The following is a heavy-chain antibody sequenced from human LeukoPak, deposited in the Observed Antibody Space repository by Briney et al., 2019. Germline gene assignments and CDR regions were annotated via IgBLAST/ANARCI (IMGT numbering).Heavy chain of an antibody. V-gene: IGHV4-59*01. CDR1: GGSISSYY. CDR2: IYYSGST. J-gene: IGHJ4*02. Sequence: TASETLSLTCTVSGGSISSYYWSWIRQPPGKGLEWIGYIYYSGSTNCNPSVKSRVTISVDTAKSQFSLKLSSVTAADTAVYYCARHDSSGYYFDYWGQGTLVTVSS. D-gene: IGHD3-22*01. CDR3: ARHDSSGYYFDY.